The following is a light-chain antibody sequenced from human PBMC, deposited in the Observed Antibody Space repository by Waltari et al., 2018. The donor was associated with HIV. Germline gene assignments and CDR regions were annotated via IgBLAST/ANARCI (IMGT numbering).Light chain of an antibody. V-gene: IGKV1-33*01. J-gene: IGKJ3*01. CDR1: QDISNY. CDR2: DAS. Sequence: DIQIPQSPSSLSASVGYRVPTTCQASQDISNYLNWYQQKPGKAPKLLIYDASNLETGVPSRFSGSGSGTDFTFTISSLQPEDIATYYCQQYDNLPVTFGPGTKVDIK. CDR3: QQYDNLPVT.